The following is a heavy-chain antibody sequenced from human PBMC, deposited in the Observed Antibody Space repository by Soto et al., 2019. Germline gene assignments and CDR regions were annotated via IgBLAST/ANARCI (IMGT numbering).Heavy chain of an antibody. D-gene: IGHD6-19*01. V-gene: IGHV5-51*01. Sequence: LGESLKISCKGSGYSFTSYWIGWVRQMPGKGLEWMGIIYPGDSDTRYSPSFQGQVTISADKSISTAYLQWSSLKASDTAMYYCARLRGSGWYTGYFDYWGQGTLVTVSS. CDR3: ARLRGSGWYTGYFDY. CDR2: IYPGDSDT. J-gene: IGHJ4*02. CDR1: GYSFTSYW.